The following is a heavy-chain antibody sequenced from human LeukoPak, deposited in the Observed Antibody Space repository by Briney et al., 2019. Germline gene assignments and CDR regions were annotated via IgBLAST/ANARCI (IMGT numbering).Heavy chain of an antibody. D-gene: IGHD3-10*01. CDR2: TSYDGSNK. J-gene: IGHJ4*02. CDR1: GFTFSIYT. CDR3: ARDWGVDS. V-gene: IGHV3-30-3*01. Sequence: TGRSLRLSCAASGFTFSIYTMVWVRQAPGKGLEWVAVTSYDGSNKYYADSVKGRFTISRDNSNNTLYLQMSSLRGEDTAVYYCARDWGVDSWGQGTLVTVSS.